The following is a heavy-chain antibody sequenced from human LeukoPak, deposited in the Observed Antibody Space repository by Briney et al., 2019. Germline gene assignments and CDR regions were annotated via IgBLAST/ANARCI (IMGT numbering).Heavy chain of an antibody. D-gene: IGHD3-10*01. CDR3: ARGLLMAFDI. CDR1: GGSISSYY. CDR2: IYYSGST. V-gene: IGHV4-59*12. J-gene: IGHJ3*02. Sequence: PSETLSLTCTVSGGSISSYYWSWVRQPPGKGLEWIGYIYYSGSTNYNPSLRSRVTISVDTSKNQFSLKLSSVTAADTAVYYCARGLLMAFDIWGHGTMVSVSS.